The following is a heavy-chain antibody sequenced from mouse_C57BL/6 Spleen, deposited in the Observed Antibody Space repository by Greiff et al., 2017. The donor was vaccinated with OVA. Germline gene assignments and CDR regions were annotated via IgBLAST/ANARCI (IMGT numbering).Heavy chain of an antibody. Sequence: VQLQQPGAELVRPGSSVKLSCKASGYTFTSYWMDWVKQRPGQGLEWIGNLYPSDSETHYNQKFKNKATLTVNKSSSTAYMQLSGLTSEDAAVYYCARGGYYVPFAYWGQGTLVTVSA. V-gene: IGHV1-61*01. CDR3: ARGGYYVPFAY. CDR1: GYTFTSYW. D-gene: IGHD2-3*01. CDR2: LYPSDSET. J-gene: IGHJ3*01.